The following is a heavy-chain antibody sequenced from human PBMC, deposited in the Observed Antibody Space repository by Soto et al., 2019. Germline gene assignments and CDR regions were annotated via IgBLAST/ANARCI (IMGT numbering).Heavy chain of an antibody. Sequence: GGPRRPSCEASGFRISNYSMSWALQAQGEGPECVSGMNGGGITYYADSVKGRFTISRDTSKNTLYLQMNSLKTDDTAVFYCAKALHCSRSRDYFYYGMDVWGQGTTVTVSS. CDR1: GFRISNYS. D-gene: IGHD6-6*01. J-gene: IGHJ6*02. CDR3: AKALHCSRSRDYFYYGMDV. CDR2: MNGGGIT. V-gene: IGHV3-23*01.